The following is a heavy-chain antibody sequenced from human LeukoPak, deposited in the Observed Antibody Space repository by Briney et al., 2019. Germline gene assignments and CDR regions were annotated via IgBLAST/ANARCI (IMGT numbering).Heavy chain of an antibody. CDR2: IKQDGSEK. D-gene: IGHD3-10*01. CDR3: ARPWFGELLRY. J-gene: IGHJ4*02. Sequence: QAGGSLRHSCAASGFTFSSYWMSWVRQAPGKGLEWVANIKQDGSEKYYVDSVKGRFTISRDNAKNSLFLQMNSLRAEDTAVYYCARPWFGELLRYWGQGTLVTVSS. CDR1: GFTFSSYW. V-gene: IGHV3-7*05.